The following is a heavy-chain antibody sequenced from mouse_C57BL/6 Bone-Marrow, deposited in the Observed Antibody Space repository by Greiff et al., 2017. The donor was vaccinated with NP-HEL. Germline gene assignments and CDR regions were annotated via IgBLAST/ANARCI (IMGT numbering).Heavy chain of an antibody. CDR3: AILWLRRGYYAMDY. CDR1: GYSFTGYY. Sequence: VQLQQSGPELVKPGASVKISCKASGYSFTGYYMNWVKQSPEKSLEWIGEINPSTGGTTYNQKFKAKATLTVDKSSSTAYMQLKSLTSADSAVYYCAILWLRRGYYAMDYWGQGTSVTVSS. D-gene: IGHD2-2*01. V-gene: IGHV1-42*01. J-gene: IGHJ4*01. CDR2: INPSTGGT.